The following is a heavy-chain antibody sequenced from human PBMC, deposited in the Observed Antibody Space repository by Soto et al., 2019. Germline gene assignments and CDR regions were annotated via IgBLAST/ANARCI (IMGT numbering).Heavy chain of an antibody. V-gene: IGHV4-59*01. J-gene: IGHJ4*02. D-gene: IGHD4-17*01. CDR2: IYYSGST. CDR1: GGSISSYY. CDR3: ARGNHDYGVVAGDRYFDY. Sequence: QVQLQESCPGLVKPSETLSLTCTVSGGSISSYYWSWIRQPPGKGLEWIGYIYYSGSTNYNPSLKSRVTISVDTSKNQFSLKLSSVTAADTAVYYCARGNHDYGVVAGDRYFDYWGQGTLVTVSS.